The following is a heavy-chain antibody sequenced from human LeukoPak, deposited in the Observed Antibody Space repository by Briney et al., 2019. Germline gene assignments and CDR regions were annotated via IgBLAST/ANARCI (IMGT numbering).Heavy chain of an antibody. CDR3: ARSFRYYSNYPFDY. CDR1: GGSISSYY. V-gene: IGHV4-59*01. CDR2: IYYSGST. J-gene: IGHJ4*02. D-gene: IGHD4-11*01. Sequence: SETLSLTCTVSGGSISSYYWSWIRQPPGKGLEWIRYIYYSGSTNYNPSLKSRVTISVDTSKNQFSLKLSSVTAADTAVYYCARSFRYYSNYPFDYWGQGTLVTVSS.